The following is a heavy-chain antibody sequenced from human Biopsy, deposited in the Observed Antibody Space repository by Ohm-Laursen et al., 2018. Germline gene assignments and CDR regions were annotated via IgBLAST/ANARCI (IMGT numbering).Heavy chain of an antibody. CDR3: STFHRGVDVFDI. V-gene: IGHV3-7*01. Sequence: SLRLSCTASGYTFSRYWMTWVRQPPGKGLEWVATIKEDATLKWYADSVRGRFTASRDNSKSLLYFQMDSLRAEDTAVYYCSTFHRGVDVFDIWGQGTMVTVSS. CDR1: GYTFSRYW. CDR2: IKEDATLK. J-gene: IGHJ3*02. D-gene: IGHD3-10*01.